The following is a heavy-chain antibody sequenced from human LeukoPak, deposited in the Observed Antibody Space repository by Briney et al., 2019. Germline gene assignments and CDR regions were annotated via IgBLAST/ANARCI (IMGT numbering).Heavy chain of an antibody. D-gene: IGHD1-26*01. CDR2: VIPILGTT. J-gene: IGHJ4*02. V-gene: IGHV1-69*05. CDR3: ARGDGSATMGFDS. CDR1: GSTFSRSA. Sequence: ASVKVSCKASGSTFSRSAISWVRQAPGHGLQWMGGVIPILGTTNYAQRFQDRVSITTDDSTSTSYMEFRSLRSVDTAVYYCARGDGSATMGFDSWGQGILVTVSS.